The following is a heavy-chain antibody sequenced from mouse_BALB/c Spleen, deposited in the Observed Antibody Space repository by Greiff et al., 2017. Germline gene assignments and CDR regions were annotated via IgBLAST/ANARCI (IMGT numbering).Heavy chain of an antibody. CDR1: GYTFSSYW. CDR2: IAPGSGST. Sequence: VQLQQSGAELMKPGASVKISCKATGYTFSSYWIEWVKQRPGQGLEWIGRIAPGSGSTYYNEMFKGKATLTVDTSSSTAYIQLSSLSSEDSAVYFCAREGEKAQTYDDYDEAMDYWGQGTSVTVSS. D-gene: IGHD2-4*01. V-gene: IGHV1-77*01. J-gene: IGHJ4*01. CDR3: AREGEKAQTYDDYDEAMDY.